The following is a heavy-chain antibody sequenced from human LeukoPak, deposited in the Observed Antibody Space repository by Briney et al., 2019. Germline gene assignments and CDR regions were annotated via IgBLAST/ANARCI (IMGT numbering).Heavy chain of an antibody. D-gene: IGHD3-22*01. CDR2: IHYSGRT. V-gene: IGHV4-30-4*01. J-gene: IGHJ5*02. CDR1: YGSISSTDYY. CDR3: VRYYYESSGYSHWFDP. Sequence: PSQTLSHTCTVFYGSISSTDYYRGWIRQPPGKGPEWIAYIHYSGRTYSNPSLRSRITISMDTSKNQFSLKLSSVTAADTAVYYCVRYYYESSGYSHWFDPWGQGTLVTVSS.